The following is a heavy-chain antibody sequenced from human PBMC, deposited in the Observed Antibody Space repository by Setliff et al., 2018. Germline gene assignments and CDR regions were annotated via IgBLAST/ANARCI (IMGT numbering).Heavy chain of an antibody. J-gene: IGHJ6*02. CDR1: GGSISSSSYY. V-gene: IGHV4-39*07. Sequence: PSETLSLTCTVSGGSISSSSYYWGWIRQPPGKGLEWIGSIYYSGSTNYNPSLKSRVTISVDTSKNQFSLRLSSVTAADTAVYYCARDEGSSYFYGMDVWGQGTTVTVSS. D-gene: IGHD6-13*01. CDR2: IYYSGST. CDR3: ARDEGSSYFYGMDV.